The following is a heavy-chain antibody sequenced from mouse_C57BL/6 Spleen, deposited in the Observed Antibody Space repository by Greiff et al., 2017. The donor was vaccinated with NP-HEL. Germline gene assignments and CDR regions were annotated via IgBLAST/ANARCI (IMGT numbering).Heavy chain of an antibody. Sequence: VQLQQSGAELVKPGASVKISCKASGYAFSSYWMNWVKQRPGKGLEWIGQIYPGDGDTNYNGKFKGKATLTADKSSSTAYMQLSSLTSEDSAVYFCARSDYDYDENYAMDYWGQGTSVTVSS. J-gene: IGHJ4*01. CDR2: IYPGDGDT. D-gene: IGHD2-4*01. CDR3: ARSDYDYDENYAMDY. V-gene: IGHV1-80*01. CDR1: GYAFSSYW.